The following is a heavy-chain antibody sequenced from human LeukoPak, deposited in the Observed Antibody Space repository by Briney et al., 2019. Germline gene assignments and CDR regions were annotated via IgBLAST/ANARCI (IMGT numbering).Heavy chain of an antibody. CDR2: ITSSSSRT. J-gene: IGHJ6*03. D-gene: IGHD1-26*01. Sequence: GGSLRLSCSASGFIFSTYNMNWVRHAPGKALEWVSSITSSSSRTFYADSVKGRYTISRDNAKNSLYLQMDSLRAEDTAVYYCARDPYSGGYGAYYYYYMDVWGKGTTVTVSS. CDR3: ARDPYSGGYGAYYYYYMDV. CDR1: GFIFSTYN. V-gene: IGHV3-21*01.